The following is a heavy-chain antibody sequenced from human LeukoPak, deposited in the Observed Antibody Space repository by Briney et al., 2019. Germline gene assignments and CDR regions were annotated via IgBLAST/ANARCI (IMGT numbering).Heavy chain of an antibody. Sequence: NPSETLSLTCAVYGGSFSGYYWSWIRQPPGKGLEWIGEINHSGGTNYNPSLKSRVTISVDTSKNQFSLKLSSVTAADTAVYYCARERPSYYDILTGYYPRSLPYYFDYWGQGTLVTVSS. J-gene: IGHJ4*02. CDR3: ARERPSYYDILTGYYPRSLPYYFDY. D-gene: IGHD3-9*01. CDR1: GGSFSGYY. CDR2: INHSGGT. V-gene: IGHV4-34*01.